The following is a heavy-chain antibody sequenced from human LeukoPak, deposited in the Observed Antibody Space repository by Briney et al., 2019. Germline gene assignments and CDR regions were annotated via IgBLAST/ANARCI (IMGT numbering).Heavy chain of an antibody. D-gene: IGHD6-25*01. CDR2: ISGSGSNT. Sequence: GVSVRLSCASSRLTHNIYAIICVRQAPRKGLEWVSAISGSGSNTHYADSLRDRFTISRDNSKNTLYLQMNSLRGEDTAVYYCATPAYSSGTWAMDVWGQGTTVTVSS. V-gene: IGHV3-23*01. CDR3: ATPAYSSGTWAMDV. J-gene: IGHJ6*02. CDR1: RLTHNIYA.